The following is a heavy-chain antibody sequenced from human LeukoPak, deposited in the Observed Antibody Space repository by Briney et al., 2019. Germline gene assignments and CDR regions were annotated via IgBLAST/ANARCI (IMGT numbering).Heavy chain of an antibody. Sequence: SQTLSLTCAISGDSVSSNSAAWNWVRQSPSRGLEWLGRTYYRSKWHNDFAVFVKSRITINPDTSKNQFSLQLNSVTPEDAAVYYCARGYSGMFDYWGQGTLVTVSS. J-gene: IGHJ4*02. CDR1: GDSVSSNSAA. V-gene: IGHV6-1*01. CDR3: ARGYSGMFDY. CDR2: TYYRSKWHN. D-gene: IGHD2-15*01.